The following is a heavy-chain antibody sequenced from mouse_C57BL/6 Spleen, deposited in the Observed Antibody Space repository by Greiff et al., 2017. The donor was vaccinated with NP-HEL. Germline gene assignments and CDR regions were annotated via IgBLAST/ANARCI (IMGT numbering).Heavy chain of an antibody. D-gene: IGHD2-2*01. CDR2: IYPGSGNT. V-gene: IGHV1-66*01. Sequence: VQLQQSGPELVKPGASVKISCKASGYSFPSYYIHWVKQRPGQGLEWIGWIYPGSGNTKYNEKFKGKATLTADTSSSTAYMQLSSLTSEDSAVYYCAGGYDEAWFAYWGQGTLVTVSA. J-gene: IGHJ3*01. CDR3: AGGYDEAWFAY. CDR1: GYSFPSYY.